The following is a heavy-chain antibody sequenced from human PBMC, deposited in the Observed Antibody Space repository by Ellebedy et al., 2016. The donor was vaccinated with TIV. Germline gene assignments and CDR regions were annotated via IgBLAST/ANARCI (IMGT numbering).Heavy chain of an antibody. V-gene: IGHV7-4-1*02. CDR2: INTNTGNP. Sequence: ASVKVSCKASGYTLTAYPMNWVRQAPGQGLEWLGWINTNTGNPTYSQGFRGQFVFSLDTSVSTAYLEISGLRAEDTAVYYCARDSRYNWNDWDYYHMDVWGRGTTVTVSS. CDR3: ARDSRYNWNDWDYYHMDV. D-gene: IGHD1-1*01. J-gene: IGHJ6*03. CDR1: GYTLTAYP.